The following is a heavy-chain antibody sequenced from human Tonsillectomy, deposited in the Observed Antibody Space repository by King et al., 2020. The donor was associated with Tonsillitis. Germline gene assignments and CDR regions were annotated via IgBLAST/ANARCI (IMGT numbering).Heavy chain of an antibody. D-gene: IGHD2-8*01. Sequence: QLQLQESGPGLVKPSETLSLTCTVSGGSVSSGSYYWSWIRQPPGKGLEWIGYIHYSGSTNYNPSLKSRVTISVDTSTNQFSLKMTSVTAADTAVYYCARGPPVRDFTNGVCYEFCWGQGTLVTVSS. V-gene: IGHV4-61*01. CDR2: IHYSGST. J-gene: IGHJ4*02. CDR3: ARGPPVRDFTNGVCYEFC. CDR1: GGSVSSGSYY.